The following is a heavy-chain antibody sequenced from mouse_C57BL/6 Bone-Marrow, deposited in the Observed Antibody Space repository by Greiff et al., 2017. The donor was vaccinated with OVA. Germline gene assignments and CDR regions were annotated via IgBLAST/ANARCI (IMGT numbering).Heavy chain of an antibody. Sequence: QVHVKQSGPELVKPGASVKISCKASGYTFTDYYINWVKQRPGQGLEWIGWIFPGSGSTYYNEKFKGKATLTVDKSSSTAYMLLSSLTSEDSAVYFCARPPHYYGSSYHWYFDVWGTGTTVTVSS. D-gene: IGHD1-1*01. CDR2: IFPGSGST. V-gene: IGHV1-75*01. CDR3: ARPPHYYGSSYHWYFDV. J-gene: IGHJ1*03. CDR1: GYTFTDYY.